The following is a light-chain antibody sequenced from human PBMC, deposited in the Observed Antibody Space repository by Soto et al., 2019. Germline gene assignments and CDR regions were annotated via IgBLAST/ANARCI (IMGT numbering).Light chain of an antibody. CDR2: GAS. J-gene: IGKJ2*01. CDR1: QSVSSNY. CDR3: QQYGGSPPFT. V-gene: IGKV3-20*01. Sequence: EIVLTQSPGTLSLSPGERATLSCRASQSVSSNYLAWYQQKPGQAPRLLIYGASSRATGIPDRFSGSGSGTDFTLTISRLEAEDFSVYYCQQYGGSPPFTFGQGTKLEIK.